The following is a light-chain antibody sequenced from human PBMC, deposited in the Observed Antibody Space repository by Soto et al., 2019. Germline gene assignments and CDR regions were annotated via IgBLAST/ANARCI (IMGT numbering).Light chain of an antibody. Sequence: AIRMTQSPSSFSASTGDRVTITCRASQGISSYLAWYQQKPGKAPKLLIYAASTLQSGVPSRFSGSGSGTDFTLTISCLQAEDFATYYCQQYDSYPPWTFGKGTKVEIK. CDR2: AAS. CDR1: QGISSY. V-gene: IGKV1-8*01. CDR3: QQYDSYPPWT. J-gene: IGKJ1*01.